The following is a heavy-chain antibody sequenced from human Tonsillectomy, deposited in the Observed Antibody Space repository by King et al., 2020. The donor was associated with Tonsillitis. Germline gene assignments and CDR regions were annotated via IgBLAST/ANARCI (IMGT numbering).Heavy chain of an antibody. Sequence: QLVQSGAEVKKPGASVKVSCKASGYTFTSYGISWVRXXPXQGXXXMXXXXXXXXXXXXXXXXXGRVTLTPDXXXSTXYMEXRXXXXXDXXVYYCARDPNIVVVVAATGSSACDIWGQGTMVTVSS. D-gene: IGHD2-15*01. CDR2: XXXXXXXX. V-gene: IGHV1-18*04. CDR3: ARDPNIVVVVAATGSSACDI. J-gene: IGHJ3*02. CDR1: GYTFTSYG.